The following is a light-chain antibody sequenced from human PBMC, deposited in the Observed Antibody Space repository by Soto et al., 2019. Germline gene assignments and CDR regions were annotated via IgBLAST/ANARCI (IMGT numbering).Light chain of an antibody. Sequence: DIVLTQTPLSSPVTLGQPASISCSSSQSLVHSDGNPYFNWLQQRPGQPTRLLIYKISKRFPGVPDRFSGSGAGTDVTLKISRVEAEDVVVYYCMQATPSYTFGQGTTLAIK. J-gene: IGKJ2*01. V-gene: IGKV2-24*01. CDR1: QSLVHSDGNPY. CDR2: KIS. CDR3: MQATPSYT.